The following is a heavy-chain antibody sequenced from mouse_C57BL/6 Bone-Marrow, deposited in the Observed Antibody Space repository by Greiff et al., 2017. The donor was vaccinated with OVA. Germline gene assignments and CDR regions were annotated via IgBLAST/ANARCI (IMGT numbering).Heavy chain of an antibody. CDR1: GYSITSGYY. Sequence: EVKLQESGPGLVKPSQSLSLTCSVTGYSITSGYYWNWIRQFPGNKLEWMGYISYDGSNNYNPSLKNRISITRDTSKNQFFLKLNSVTTEDTATYYCARVLMAGYFDVWGTGTTVTVSS. CDR2: ISYDGSN. CDR3: ARVLMAGYFDV. J-gene: IGHJ1*03. V-gene: IGHV3-6*01.